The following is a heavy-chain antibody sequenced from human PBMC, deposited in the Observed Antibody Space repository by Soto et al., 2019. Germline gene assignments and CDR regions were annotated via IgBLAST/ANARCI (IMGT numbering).Heavy chain of an antibody. CDR2: INDRGSI. V-gene: IGHV4-34*01. Sequence: QVQLQQWGAGPLRPLETLSLPCGVSGGSFSCSYWAWIRQSQGKGLEWIGEINDRGSINYNPSLKSRVSISVDTSKNHYSLNLRSVTAADTAVYYCARESHDILTGPPWVWYFDLWGRGTLVTVSS. CDR1: GGSFSCSY. D-gene: IGHD3-9*01. CDR3: ARESHDILTGPPWVWYFDL. J-gene: IGHJ2*01.